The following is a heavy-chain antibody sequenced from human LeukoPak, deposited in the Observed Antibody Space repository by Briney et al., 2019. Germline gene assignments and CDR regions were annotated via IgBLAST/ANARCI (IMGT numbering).Heavy chain of an antibody. CDR3: ASGRTDGYNFRFDP. CDR2: INTNTGNP. CDR1: GYTFTSYA. J-gene: IGHJ5*02. D-gene: IGHD5-24*01. Sequence: GASVKVSCKASGYTFTSYAMNWVRQAPGQGLEWMGWINTNTGNPTYAQGFTGRFVFSLDTSVSTAYLQISSLKAEDTAVYYCASGRTDGYNFRFDPWGQGTLVTVSS. V-gene: IGHV7-4-1*02.